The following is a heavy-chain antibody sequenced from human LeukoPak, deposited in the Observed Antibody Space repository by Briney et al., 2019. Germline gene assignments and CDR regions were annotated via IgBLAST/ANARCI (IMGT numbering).Heavy chain of an antibody. CDR1: GGSISSYY. Sequence: PSETLSLTCTVSGGSISSYYWSWIRQPPGKGLEWIGYIYYSGSTNYNPSLKSRVTISVDTSKNQFSLKLSSVTAADTAVYYCARERIAVAGGYYFDYWAREPWSPSPQ. CDR3: ARERIAVAGGYYFDY. CDR2: IYYSGST. V-gene: IGHV4-59*01. J-gene: IGHJ4*02. D-gene: IGHD6-19*01.